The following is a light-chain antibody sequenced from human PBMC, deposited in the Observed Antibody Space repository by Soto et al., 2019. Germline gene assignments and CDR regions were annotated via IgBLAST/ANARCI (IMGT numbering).Light chain of an antibody. Sequence: EILMTQSPASLSVSPGENATLSCRASQSVSTNLVWYQQKLAQSPRLLIFDASTRPTGIPARFGGMGSGTQFTLTITSLQSEDSAVYYCQQYHKWPPLTFGGGTKVEI. CDR1: QSVSTN. CDR3: QQYHKWPPLT. CDR2: DAS. V-gene: IGKV3-15*01. J-gene: IGKJ4*01.